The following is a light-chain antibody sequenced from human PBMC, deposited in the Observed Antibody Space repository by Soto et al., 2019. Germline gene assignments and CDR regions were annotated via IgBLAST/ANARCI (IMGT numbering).Light chain of an antibody. V-gene: IGKV1-5*02. CDR3: QQYNSYSLT. CDR1: QSISSW. J-gene: IGKJ4*01. Sequence: DIQMTQSPSTLSASVGDRVTIICRASQSISSWLAWYKQKPGKAPKLLIYDASSLESGDQSRFSGSESGTEFTLTIISLQPDDFATYYCQQYNSYSLTFGGGTKVDIK. CDR2: DAS.